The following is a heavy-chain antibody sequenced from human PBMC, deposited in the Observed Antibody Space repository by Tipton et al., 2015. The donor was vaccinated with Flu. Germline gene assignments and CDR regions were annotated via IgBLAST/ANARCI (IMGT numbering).Heavy chain of an antibody. D-gene: IGHD2-2*01. CDR2: ISAYSIDT. J-gene: IGHJ4*02. CDR1: GYSLTSYP. Sequence: HLVQSGAEVKRPGASVKVSCKASGYSLTSYPISWVRQAPGQGLEWMGWISAYSIDTNYAQDLQGRVTMTTDTSTNTAYMQLRSLGSDDTAVYYCARPGGPAAINPFSYFDFWGQGTLVTVSS. CDR3: ARPGGPAAINPFSYFDF. V-gene: IGHV1-18*04.